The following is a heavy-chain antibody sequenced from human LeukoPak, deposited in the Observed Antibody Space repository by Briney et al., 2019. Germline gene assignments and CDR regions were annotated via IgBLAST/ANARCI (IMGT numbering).Heavy chain of an antibody. CDR2: ISSSSSTI. Sequence: PGGSLRLSCAASGFTFSSYSMNWVRQAPGKGLEWVSYISSSSSTIYHADSVKGRFTISRDNAKNSLYLQMNSLRAEDTAVYYCARDGHGITVSGDFDYWGQGTLVTVSS. D-gene: IGHD1-20*01. J-gene: IGHJ4*02. CDR3: ARDGHGITVSGDFDY. CDR1: GFTFSSYS. V-gene: IGHV3-48*04.